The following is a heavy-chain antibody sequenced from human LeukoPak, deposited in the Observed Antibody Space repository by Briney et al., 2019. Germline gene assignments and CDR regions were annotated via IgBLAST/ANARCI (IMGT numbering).Heavy chain of an antibody. CDR2: IYSGGST. V-gene: IGHV3-53*01. J-gene: IGHJ4*02. D-gene: IGHD4-17*01. CDR3: ARGYHMTTVTLADY. CDR1: GFTVSSNY. Sequence: GGSLRLSCAASGFTVSSNYMSWVRQAPGKGLEWVSVIYSGGSTFYADSVKGRFTISRDNSKNTLYLQMNSLRAEDTAVYYCARGYHMTTVTLADYWGQGTLVTVSS.